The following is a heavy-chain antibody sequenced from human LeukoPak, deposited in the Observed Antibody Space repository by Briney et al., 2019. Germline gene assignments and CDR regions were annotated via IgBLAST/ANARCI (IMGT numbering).Heavy chain of an antibody. CDR2: ISYDGSNK. D-gene: IGHD3-9*01. Sequence: PGGSLRLSCAASGFTFSSYGMHWVRQAPGKGLEWVAVISYDGSNKYYADSVKGRFTISRDNSKNTLYLQMNSLRVEDTAVYYCAKGRRYNILTGHYVSEVDPWGQGTLVTVSS. CDR1: GFTFSSYG. J-gene: IGHJ5*02. V-gene: IGHV3-30*18. CDR3: AKGRRYNILTGHYVSEVDP.